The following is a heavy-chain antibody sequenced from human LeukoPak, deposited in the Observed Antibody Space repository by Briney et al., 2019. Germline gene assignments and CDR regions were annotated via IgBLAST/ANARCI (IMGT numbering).Heavy chain of an antibody. CDR2: MNPNSGNT. D-gene: IGHD5-12*01. J-gene: IGHJ4*02. Sequence: GASVKVSCKTSGYTFSNYDINWVRQATGQGLVWMGWMNPNSGNTGYIEKFQGRVTMTTDTSTRTAYMELRSLRSDDTAVYYCARDIVSGYDYAGDYWGQGTLVTVSS. CDR1: GYTFSNYD. V-gene: IGHV1-8*01. CDR3: ARDIVSGYDYAGDY.